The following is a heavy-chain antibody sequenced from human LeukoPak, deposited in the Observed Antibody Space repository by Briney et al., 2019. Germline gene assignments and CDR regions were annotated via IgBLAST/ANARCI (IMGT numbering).Heavy chain of an antibody. V-gene: IGHV4-59*01. CDR1: GGSISSYY. CDR2: IYYSGST. J-gene: IGHJ5*02. CDR3: ARAPQYYDFWSGYHLSWFDP. Sequence: SETLSLTCTVSGGSISSYYWSWIRQPPGKGLEWIGYIYYSGSTNYNPSLKSRVTISVDTSKNQFSLKLSSVTAADTAVYYCARAPQYYDFWSGYHLSWFDPWGQGTLVTVSS. D-gene: IGHD3-3*01.